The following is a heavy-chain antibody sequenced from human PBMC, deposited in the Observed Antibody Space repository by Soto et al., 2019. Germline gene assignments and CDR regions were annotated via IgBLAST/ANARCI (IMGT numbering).Heavy chain of an antibody. Sequence: QVQLVESGGGVVQPGRSLRLSCAASGFTFSSYGMHWVRQAPGKGLEWVAVISYDGSNKYYADSVKGRFTISRDNSKNTLYLQMNSLRAEDTAVYYCAKEWCSSTSCYVDYYYYMDVWGKGSTVTGSS. CDR1: GFTFSSYG. D-gene: IGHD2-2*01. CDR3: AKEWCSSTSCYVDYYYYMDV. V-gene: IGHV3-30*18. J-gene: IGHJ6*03. CDR2: ISYDGSNK.